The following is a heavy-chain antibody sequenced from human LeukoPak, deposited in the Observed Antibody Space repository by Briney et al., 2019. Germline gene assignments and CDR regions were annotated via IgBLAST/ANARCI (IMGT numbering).Heavy chain of an antibody. CDR3: ARAQRLVPWDY. Sequence: PSETLSLTCSVSGDSIIGYYWSWIRQPPGKGLEWIGEINHSGSTNYNPSLKSRVTISVDTSKNQFSLKLSSVTAADTAVYYCARAQRLVPWDYWGQGTLVTVSS. V-gene: IGHV4-34*01. D-gene: IGHD6-19*01. CDR1: GDSIIGYY. J-gene: IGHJ4*02. CDR2: INHSGST.